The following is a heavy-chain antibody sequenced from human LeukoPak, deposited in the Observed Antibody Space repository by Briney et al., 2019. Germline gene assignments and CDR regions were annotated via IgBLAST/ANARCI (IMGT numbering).Heavy chain of an antibody. CDR2: ISDSGGAI. D-gene: IGHD3-3*02. V-gene: IGHV3-23*01. J-gene: IGHJ4*02. CDR3: ARIGSAAFTDY. CDR1: GFTFSTYA. Sequence: GGSLRLSCAASGFTFSTYALNWVRQAPGKGLEWVSAISDSGGAIYYADPVKGRFTMSRDNSKNSLFLQVNSLRAEDTAVYYCARIGSAAFTDYWGQGTLVTVSS.